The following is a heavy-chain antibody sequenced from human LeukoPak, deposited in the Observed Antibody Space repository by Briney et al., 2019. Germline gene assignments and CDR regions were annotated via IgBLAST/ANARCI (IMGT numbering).Heavy chain of an antibody. CDR1: GFTFSSYS. CDR2: INHSGST. CDR3: ARGETGYYGMDV. V-gene: IGHV4-34*01. Sequence: PGGSLRLSCAASGFTFSSYSMNWIRQPPGKGLEWIGEINHSGSTNYNPSLKSRVTISVDTSKNQFSLKLSSVTAADTAVYYCARGETGYYGMDVWGQGTTVTVSS. J-gene: IGHJ6*02.